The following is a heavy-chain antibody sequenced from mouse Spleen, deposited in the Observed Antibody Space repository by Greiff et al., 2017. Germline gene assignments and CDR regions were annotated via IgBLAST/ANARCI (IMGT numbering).Heavy chain of an antibody. CDR2: IDPSDSYT. CDR3: ANGNWFAY. J-gene: IGHJ3*01. CDR1: GYTFTSYW. Sequence: VQLQQPGAELVRPGTSVKLSCKASGYTFTSYWMHWVKQRPGQGLEWIGVIDPSDSYTNYNQKFKGKATLTVDTSSSTAYMQLSSLTSEDSAVYYCANGNWFAYWGQGTLVTVSA. V-gene: IGHV1-59*01. D-gene: IGHD2-1*01.